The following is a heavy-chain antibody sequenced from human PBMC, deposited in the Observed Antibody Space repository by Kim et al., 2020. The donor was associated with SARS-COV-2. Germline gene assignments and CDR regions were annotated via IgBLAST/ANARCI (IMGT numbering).Heavy chain of an antibody. Sequence: SETLSLTCTVSGGSISSGSYYWSWIRQPAGKGLEWIGRIYTSGSTNYNTSLKSRVTISVDTSKNQFSLKLSSVTAADTAVYYCARDRFSSWYDYFDYWGQGTLVTVSS. J-gene: IGHJ4*02. CDR2: IYTSGST. CDR3: ARDRFSSWYDYFDY. CDR1: GGSISSGSYY. D-gene: IGHD6-13*01. V-gene: IGHV4-61*02.